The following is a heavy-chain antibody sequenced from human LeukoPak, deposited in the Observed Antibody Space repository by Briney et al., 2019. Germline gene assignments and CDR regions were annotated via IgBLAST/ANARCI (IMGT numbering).Heavy chain of an antibody. CDR1: GFTFSSYG. CDR3: AKTSSGYYGGGFDY. J-gene: IGHJ4*02. D-gene: IGHD3-22*01. Sequence: PGRSLRLSCAASGFTFSSYGMHWVRQAPGKGLEWVAVISYDGSNKYYADSVKGRFTISRDNPKNTLYLQMNSLRAEDTAVYYCAKTSSGYYGGGFDYWGQGTLVTVSS. CDR2: ISYDGSNK. V-gene: IGHV3-30*18.